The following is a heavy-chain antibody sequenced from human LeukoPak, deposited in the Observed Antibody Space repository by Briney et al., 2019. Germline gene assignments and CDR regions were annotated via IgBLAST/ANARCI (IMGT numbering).Heavy chain of an antibody. V-gene: IGHV1-18*01. CDR2: ISGYNGNT. CDR1: GYNIGTYG. J-gene: IGHJ5*02. D-gene: IGHD1-26*01. CDR3: ARNAEWELRSWFDP. Sequence: ASVKVSCKASGYNIGTYGMSWVRQAPGQGLEYMGWISGYNGNTHYARKFQGRVTMTTDTSTSTAYMELRNLRSDDTAVYYCARNAEWELRSWFDPWGQGTLVTVSS.